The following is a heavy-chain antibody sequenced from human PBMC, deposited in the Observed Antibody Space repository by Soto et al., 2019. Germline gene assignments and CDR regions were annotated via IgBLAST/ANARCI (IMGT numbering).Heavy chain of an antibody. CDR3: AKDNCISTSCYRLYNWFDP. CDR1: GFTFSSYG. V-gene: IGHV3-30*18. CDR2: ISYDGSNK. J-gene: IGHJ5*02. D-gene: IGHD2-2*01. Sequence: QVQLVESGGGVVQPGRSLRLYCAASGFTFSSYGMHWVRQAPGKGLEWVAVISYDGSNKYYADSVRGRFTISRDNSKNTLYLQMNSLRAEDTAVYYCAKDNCISTSCYRLYNWFDPWGQGTLVTVSS.